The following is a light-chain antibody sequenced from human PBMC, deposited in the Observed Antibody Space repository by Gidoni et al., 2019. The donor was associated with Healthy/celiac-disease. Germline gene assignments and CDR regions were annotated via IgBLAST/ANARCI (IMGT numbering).Light chain of an antibody. CDR3: QQYNNWPLMYT. Sequence: EIVMTQSPATLSVSPGERATLSCRASQSVSSNLAWYQQKPGQAPRLLIYGASTRATGIPARFSGSGSGTELTLTISSLQSEDVAVYFCQQYNNWPLMYTFGQGTKLEIK. CDR1: QSVSSN. J-gene: IGKJ2*01. CDR2: GAS. V-gene: IGKV3-15*01.